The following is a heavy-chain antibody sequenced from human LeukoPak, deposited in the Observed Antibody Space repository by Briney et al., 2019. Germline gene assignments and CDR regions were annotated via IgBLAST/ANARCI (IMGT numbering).Heavy chain of an antibody. J-gene: IGHJ4*02. CDR3: ARNHIVTGTYFDS. D-gene: IGHD2-21*01. CDR2: IYASGYT. Sequence: PSETLSLTCTVSGDSISPYSWSWVRQPAGKGLEWIGRIYASGYTDYDPSLRSRVTMSVDTSKNQFSLKLTSVIAADTSVFFCARNHIVTGTYFDSWGPGTLVTVSS. CDR1: GDSISPYS. V-gene: IGHV4-4*07.